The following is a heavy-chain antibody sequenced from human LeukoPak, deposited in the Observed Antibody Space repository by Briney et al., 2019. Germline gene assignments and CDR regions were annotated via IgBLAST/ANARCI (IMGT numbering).Heavy chain of an antibody. D-gene: IGHD6-19*01. CDR3: AKGHLAVAGGYYFDS. Sequence: GRSLRLSCAASGFTFDDYAMHWVRQVPGKGLEWVSGISWNSGRIAYADSLKGRFTISRDNAKNSLYLEVNSLRPEDAAFYYCAKGHLAVAGGYYFDSWGQGTLVTVSS. CDR2: ISWNSGRI. V-gene: IGHV3-9*01. CDR1: GFTFDDYA. J-gene: IGHJ4*02.